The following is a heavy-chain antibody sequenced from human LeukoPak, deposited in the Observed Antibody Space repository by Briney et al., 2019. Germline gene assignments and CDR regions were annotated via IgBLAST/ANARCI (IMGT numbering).Heavy chain of an antibody. CDR3: ARGLSGWNPDWFDP. V-gene: IGHV1-8*01. D-gene: IGHD6-19*01. CDR1: GYTFTSYD. J-gene: IGHJ5*02. CDR2: MNPNSGNT. Sequence: GASVKVSCKASGYTFTSYDINWVRQATGQGLEWMGWMNPNSGNTGYAQKFQGRVTMTRNTSISTAYMELSSLRSEDTAVYYCARGLSGWNPDWFDPWGQGTLVTVSS.